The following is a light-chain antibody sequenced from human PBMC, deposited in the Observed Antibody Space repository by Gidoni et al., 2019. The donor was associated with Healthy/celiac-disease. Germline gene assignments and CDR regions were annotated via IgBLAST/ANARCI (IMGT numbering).Light chain of an antibody. CDR2: DAS. Sequence: DIQMTQSPSSLSASVGDRVTITCQASQDISNYLNWYQQKPGKAPKLLIYDASNLETGVPSMFSGSGSGTDFTFTISSLQPEDIATYYCQQYDNLPRTFXQXTKLEIK. J-gene: IGKJ2*01. CDR3: QQYDNLPRT. V-gene: IGKV1-33*01. CDR1: QDISNY.